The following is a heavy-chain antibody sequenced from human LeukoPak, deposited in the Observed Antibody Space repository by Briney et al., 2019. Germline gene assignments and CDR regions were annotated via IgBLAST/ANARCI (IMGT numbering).Heavy chain of an antibody. D-gene: IGHD6-13*01. CDR2: INPNSGGT. V-gene: IGHV1-2*02. CDR3: ARGSNPLIAAAGTGY. Sequence: ASVKVSCKASGYTFTGYYMHWVRQAPGQGLEWMGWINPNSGGTNYAQKFQGRVTMTRDTSISTAYMELSRLRSDDTAVYYRARGSNPLIAAAGTGYWGQGTLVTVSS. J-gene: IGHJ4*02. CDR1: GYTFTGYY.